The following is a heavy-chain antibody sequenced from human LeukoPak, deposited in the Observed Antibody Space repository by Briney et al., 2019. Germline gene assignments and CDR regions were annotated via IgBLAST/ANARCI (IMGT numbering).Heavy chain of an antibody. CDR3: VRDAFTAGDH. D-gene: IGHD2-8*02. CDR1: GFTFSSYA. J-gene: IGHJ4*02. V-gene: IGHV3-23*01. CDR2: ISGSGDRT. Sequence: GGSLRLSCAASGFTFSSYAMNWVRQAPGKGLEWVSAISGSGDRTFYADSVKGRFTTSRDNSKNTLYLQMNSLRAEDTAVYYCVRDAFTAGDHWGQGTLVTVSS.